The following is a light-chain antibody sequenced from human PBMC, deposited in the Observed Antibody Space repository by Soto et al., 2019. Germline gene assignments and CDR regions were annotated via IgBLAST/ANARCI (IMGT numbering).Light chain of an antibody. J-gene: IGKJ1*01. CDR2: KAS. Sequence: DIQMTQSPSTLSASVGDRVTITCRASQSISSWLAWYQQKPGKAPKLMLYKASSLESGVPSRFSGSVSGTEFTLTSSSLQPVDFATYYCQQYNSYWTFGQGTKVEIK. V-gene: IGKV1-5*03. CDR1: QSISSW. CDR3: QQYNSYWT.